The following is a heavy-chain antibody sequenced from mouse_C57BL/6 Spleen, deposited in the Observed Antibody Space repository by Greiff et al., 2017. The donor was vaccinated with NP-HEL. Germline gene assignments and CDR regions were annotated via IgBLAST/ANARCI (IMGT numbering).Heavy chain of an antibody. Sequence: EVQLQQSGPELVKPGASVKISCKASGYTFTDYYMNWVKQSHGKSLEWIGDINPNNGGTSYNQKFKGKATLTVDKSSSTAYMELRSLTSEDSAVYYCARRVYDGYVYYFDYWGQGTTLTVSS. CDR1: GYTFTDYY. CDR3: ARRVYDGYVYYFDY. J-gene: IGHJ2*01. V-gene: IGHV1-26*01. D-gene: IGHD2-3*01. CDR2: INPNNGGT.